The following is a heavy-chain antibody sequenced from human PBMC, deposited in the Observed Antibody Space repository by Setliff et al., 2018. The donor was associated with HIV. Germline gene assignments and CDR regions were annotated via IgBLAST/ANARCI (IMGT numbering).Heavy chain of an antibody. CDR1: GGSISSYY. Sequence: SETLSLTCTVSGGSISSYYWSWIRQPPGKGLEWIGEINHSGSTNYNPSLKSRVTISVDTSRNQFSLTLSSVTAADTSLYYCARRAVPSLGGWYKEDWFDPWGQGILVTVSS. V-gene: IGHV4-59*08. CDR2: INHSGST. CDR3: ARRAVPSLGGWYKEDWFDP. D-gene: IGHD6-19*01. J-gene: IGHJ5*02.